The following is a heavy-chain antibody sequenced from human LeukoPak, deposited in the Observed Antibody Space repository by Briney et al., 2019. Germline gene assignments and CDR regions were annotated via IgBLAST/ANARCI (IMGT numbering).Heavy chain of an antibody. CDR1: GLKFGDYG. D-gene: IGHD2-15*01. CDR3: ARDLSATWYSLAY. V-gene: IGHV3-20*04. J-gene: IGHJ4*02. Sequence: PGGSLRLSCSGSGLKFGDYGLSWVRQAPGKGLEWVSCINWDGENAAYADSVKGRFTISRDNAENALYLQMDSLRAEDTALYYCARDLSATWYSLAYWGRGTMVTVSS. CDR2: INWDGENA.